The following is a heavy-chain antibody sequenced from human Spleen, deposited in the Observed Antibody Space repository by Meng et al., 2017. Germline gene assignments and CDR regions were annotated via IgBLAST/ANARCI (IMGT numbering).Heavy chain of an antibody. J-gene: IGHJ6*02. Sequence: SETLSLTCTVYGGSFSRYSWTWIRQPPGKGLEWIGEIDHSGSTNYNPSLKRRVTISVDTSKNQFSLKLGSVTAADTAVYYCARCGAAFYDLWSGYGYGMDVWGQGTTVTVSS. V-gene: IGHV4-34*01. CDR1: GGSFSRYS. CDR2: IDHSGST. D-gene: IGHD3-3*01. CDR3: ARCGAAFYDLWSGYGYGMDV.